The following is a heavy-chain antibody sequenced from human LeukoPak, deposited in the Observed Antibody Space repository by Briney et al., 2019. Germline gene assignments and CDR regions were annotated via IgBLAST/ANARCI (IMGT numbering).Heavy chain of an antibody. D-gene: IGHD6-19*01. CDR2: IKQDGSEK. J-gene: IGHJ4*02. CDR3: ARDRPSSGWYGSDY. V-gene: IGHV3-7*01. CDR1: GFTFTDYG. Sequence: GGCLRLSCAASGFTFTDYGMHWVRQAPGKGLEWVANIKQDGSEKYYVDSVKGRFTISRDNAKNSLYLQMNSLRAEDTAVYYCARDRPSSGWYGSDYWGQGTLVTVSS.